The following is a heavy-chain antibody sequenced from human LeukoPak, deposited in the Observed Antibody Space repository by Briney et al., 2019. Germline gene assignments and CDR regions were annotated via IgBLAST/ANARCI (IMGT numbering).Heavy chain of an antibody. CDR2: IYCSGST. CDR1: GGSISSYY. CDR3: ARRRHHYFDY. J-gene: IGHJ4*02. V-gene: IGHV4-59*01. Sequence: SETLSLTCTVSGGSISSYYWSWIRQPPGKGLEWIGYIYCSGSTNYNPSLKSRVTISVDTSKNQFSLKLSSVTAADTAVYYCARRRHHYFDYWGQGTLVTVSS.